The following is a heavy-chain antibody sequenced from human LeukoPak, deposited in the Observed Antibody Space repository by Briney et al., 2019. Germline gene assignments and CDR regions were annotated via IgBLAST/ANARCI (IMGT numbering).Heavy chain of an antibody. D-gene: IGHD7-27*01. V-gene: IGHV3-23*01. Sequence: GGSLRLSCTVSGFTVSSNSMSWVRQAPGKGLEWVSAISGSGGSTYYADSVKGRFTISRDNSKNTLYLQMNSLRAEDTAVYYCAKDQGLGYFDYWGQGTLVTVSS. J-gene: IGHJ4*02. CDR1: GFTVSSNS. CDR2: ISGSGGST. CDR3: AKDQGLGYFDY.